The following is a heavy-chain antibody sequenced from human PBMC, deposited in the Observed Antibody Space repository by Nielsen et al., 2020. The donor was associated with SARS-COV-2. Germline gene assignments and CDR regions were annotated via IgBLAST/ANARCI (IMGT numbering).Heavy chain of an antibody. Sequence: GESLKISCAASGFTFSSYWLSWVRQAPGKGLEWVANIKQDGSEKYYVDSVKGRFTISRDNAKNSLSLQMNSLRAEDTAFYYCARESVTGTDAFDIWGQGTLVTVSS. CDR1: GFTFSSYW. CDR3: ARESVTGTDAFDI. CDR2: IKQDGSEK. J-gene: IGHJ3*02. D-gene: IGHD6-19*01. V-gene: IGHV3-7*01.